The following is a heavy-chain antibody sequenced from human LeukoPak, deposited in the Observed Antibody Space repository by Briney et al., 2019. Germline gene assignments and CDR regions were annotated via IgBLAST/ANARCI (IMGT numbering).Heavy chain of an antibody. D-gene: IGHD3-10*01. CDR1: GGSISSYY. J-gene: IGHJ5*02. CDR3: ARAYRTGGSNWFDP. CDR2: IYTSGST. V-gene: IGHV4-4*07. Sequence: KPSETLSLTCTVSGGSISSYYGRWLRQPAGKGLEWIGRIYTSGSTNYNPSLKSRVTMSVDTSKNQFSLKLSSVTAADTAVYYCARAYRTGGSNWFDPWGQGTLVTVSS.